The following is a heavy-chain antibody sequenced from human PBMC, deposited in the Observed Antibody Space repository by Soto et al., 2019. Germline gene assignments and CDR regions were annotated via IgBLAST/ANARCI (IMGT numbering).Heavy chain of an antibody. J-gene: IGHJ1*01. V-gene: IGHV3-48*04. Sequence: PGGSLRLSCSPSGFTFRNYGLVWVRQAPGKGLEWISDITCGGSNIYYADSVKGRFTISRDNAWNSLHLQMNSLRVEDTAVYYCARDGYDSSGDSEYFQYWGQGTLVTVSS. CDR2: ITCGGSNI. CDR3: ARDGYDSSGDSEYFQY. CDR1: GFTFRNYG. D-gene: IGHD3-22*01.